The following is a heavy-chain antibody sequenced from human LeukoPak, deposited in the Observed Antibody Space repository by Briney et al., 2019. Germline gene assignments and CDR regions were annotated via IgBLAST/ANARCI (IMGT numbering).Heavy chain of an antibody. CDR1: GYSISSGYY. V-gene: IGHV4-38-2*02. D-gene: IGHD2-2*03. CDR2: TYHSGST. Sequence: KPSESLSLTCTVSGYSISSGYYWGWIRQPPGKGLEWIGSTYHSGSTSYNPSLNSRVTISVDTSKNQFSLKLSSVTAADTAVYYCARGPSRLDGPAWYYYMDVWGKGTTVTVSS. CDR3: ARGPSRLDGPAWYYYMDV. J-gene: IGHJ6*03.